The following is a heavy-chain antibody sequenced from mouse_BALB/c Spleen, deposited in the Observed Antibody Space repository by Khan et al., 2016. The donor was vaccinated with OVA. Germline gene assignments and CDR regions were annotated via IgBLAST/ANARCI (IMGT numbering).Heavy chain of an antibody. CDR2: IWGGGGT. CDR3: ARAYYRYDGYYAMDY. CDR1: GFSLSRYN. D-gene: IGHD2-14*01. Sequence: QVQLKESGPGLVVPSQNLSITCTVSGFSLSRYNIHWVRQPPGKGLEWLGMIWGGGGTDYNSTLKSRLSIRKDNSKSQVLLKMNSLQTDDTAIYYCARAYYRYDGYYAMDYWGQGTSVTVSS. V-gene: IGHV2-6-4*01. J-gene: IGHJ4*01.